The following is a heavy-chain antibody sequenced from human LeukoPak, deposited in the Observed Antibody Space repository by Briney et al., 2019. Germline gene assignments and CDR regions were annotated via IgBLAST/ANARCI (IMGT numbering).Heavy chain of an antibody. CDR3: ARELSVMGYDFWSGYYFGFDP. V-gene: IGHV7-4-1*02. Sequence: ASVKVSCKASGYTFTSYAMNWVRQAPGQGLEWMGWINTNTGNPTYAQGFTGRFVFSLDTSVSTAYLQISSLKAEDTAVYYCARELSVMGYDFWSGYYFGFDPWGQGTLVTVSS. J-gene: IGHJ5*02. CDR1: GYTFTSYA. D-gene: IGHD3-3*01. CDR2: INTNTGNP.